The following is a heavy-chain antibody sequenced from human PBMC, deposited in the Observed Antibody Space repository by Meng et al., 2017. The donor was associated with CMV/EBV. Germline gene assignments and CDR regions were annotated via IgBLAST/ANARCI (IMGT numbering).Heavy chain of an antibody. Sequence: GESLKISCAASGFTFSSYAMHWVRQAPGKGLEWVSGINWNGGSTGYADSVKGRFTISRDNAKNSLYLQMNSLRAEDTAVYYCAREEDYYGMDVWGQGTTVTVSS. V-gene: IGHV3-20*04. CDR2: INWNGGST. CDR1: GFTFSSYA. J-gene: IGHJ6*02. CDR3: AREEDYYGMDV.